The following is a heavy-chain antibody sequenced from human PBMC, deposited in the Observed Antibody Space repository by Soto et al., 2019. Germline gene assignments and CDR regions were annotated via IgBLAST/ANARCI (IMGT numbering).Heavy chain of an antibody. CDR1: GYTFTGYY. J-gene: IGHJ4*02. D-gene: IGHD6-19*01. V-gene: IGHV1-2*04. CDR3: ARGLIAVAGIDY. Sequence: ASVKVSCKASGYTFTGYYMHWVRQAPGQGLEWMGWINPNSGGTNYAQKFQGWVTMTRDTSISTAYMELSRLRSDDTAVYYCARGLIAVAGIDYWGQGTLVTVSS. CDR2: INPNSGGT.